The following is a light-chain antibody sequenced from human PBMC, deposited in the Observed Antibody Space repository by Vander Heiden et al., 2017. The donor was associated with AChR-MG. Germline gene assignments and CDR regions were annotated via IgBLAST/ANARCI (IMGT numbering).Light chain of an antibody. V-gene: IGKV2-30*01. CDR3: LQGTHWPWT. CDR1: QHVLYSKVITY. J-gene: IGKJ1*01. Sequence: DVVKNQYPHNMPVTLGQPDYLPCRSSQHVLYSKVITYLSLFHQRPGQSPRRLIYTVSYRNSGVPDRFSGSGSGTDFTLKISRVEAEDVGVYYCLQGTHWPWTFGRGTKVEIK. CDR2: TVS.